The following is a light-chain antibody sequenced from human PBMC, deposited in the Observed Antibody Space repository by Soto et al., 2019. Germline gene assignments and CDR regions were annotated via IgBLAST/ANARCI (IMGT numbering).Light chain of an antibody. V-gene: IGKV3-11*01. CDR2: DTS. CDR3: QQRSNWPRT. CDR1: QSVSSN. Sequence: ETVMTQSPATLSVSPGERATLSCRASQSVSSNLAWYKQIPGQAPTLLIYDTSTRATGIPARFSGSGSGTDFTLTISSLEPEDRAVDYGQQRSNWPRTFGQGTKVDIK. J-gene: IGKJ1*01.